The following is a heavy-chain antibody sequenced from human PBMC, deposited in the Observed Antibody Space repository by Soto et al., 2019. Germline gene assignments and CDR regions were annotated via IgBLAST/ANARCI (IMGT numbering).Heavy chain of an antibody. V-gene: IGHV4-59*12. CDR3: ARDSNYYGSGSYIRYYYGMDV. CDR1: GGSISSYY. D-gene: IGHD3-10*01. J-gene: IGHJ6*02. CDR2: IYYSGST. Sequence: SETLSLTCTVSGGSISSYYWSWIRQPPGKGLEWIGYIYYSGSTNYNPSLKSRVTISVDTSKNQFSLKLSSVTAADTAVYYCARDSNYYGSGSYIRYYYGMDVWGQGTTVTVSS.